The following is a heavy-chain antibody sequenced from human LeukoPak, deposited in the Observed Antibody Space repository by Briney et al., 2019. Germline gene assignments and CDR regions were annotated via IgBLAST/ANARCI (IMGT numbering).Heavy chain of an antibody. V-gene: IGHV3-7*01. J-gene: IGHJ3*02. CDR3: ARDPYGGTYGAFDI. Sequence: PGGSLRLSCAASGFSFSTYSMTWVRQSPGKGLERVSNIKEDGSEKVYVDSVKGRFTISRDNAKNSLYLQMNTLRVDDSAIYYCARDPYGGTYGAFDIWGRGTMVSISS. CDR1: GFSFSTYS. CDR2: IKEDGSEK. D-gene: IGHD1-26*01.